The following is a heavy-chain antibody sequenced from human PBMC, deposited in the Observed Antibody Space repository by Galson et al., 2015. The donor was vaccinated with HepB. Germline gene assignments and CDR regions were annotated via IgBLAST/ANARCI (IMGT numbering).Heavy chain of an antibody. CDR3: ARDVTSDYGDYVYWFDP. D-gene: IGHD4-17*01. J-gene: IGHJ5*02. V-gene: IGHV3-21*01. Sequence: SLRLSCAASGFTFSSYSMNWVRQAPGKGLEWVSSISSSSSYIYYVDSVKGRFTISRDNAKNSLYLQMNSLRAEDTAVYYCARDVTSDYGDYVYWFDPWGQGTLVTVSS. CDR1: GFTFSSYS. CDR2: ISSSSSYI.